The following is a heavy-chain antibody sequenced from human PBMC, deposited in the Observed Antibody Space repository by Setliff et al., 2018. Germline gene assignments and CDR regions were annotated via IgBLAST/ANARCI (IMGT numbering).Heavy chain of an antibody. CDR2: ISAYNGKT. J-gene: IGHJ4*02. Sequence: ASVKVSCKASGYTLSNSILSWVRQAPGQGLEWVGWISAYNGKTYSAQKFQDRVTLTTNTSTNMGYLELRDLRSDDTAVYYCLRLVRYCTKIACQATSGDEVWGQGTLITVSS. CDR1: GYTLSNSI. D-gene: IGHD2-8*01. V-gene: IGHV1-18*01. CDR3: LRLVRYCTKIACQATSGDEV.